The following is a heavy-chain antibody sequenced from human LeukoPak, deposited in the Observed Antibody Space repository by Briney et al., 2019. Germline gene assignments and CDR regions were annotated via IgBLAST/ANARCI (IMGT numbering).Heavy chain of an antibody. CDR2: IWYDGSNK. V-gene: IGHV3-33*06. CDR3: AKDIVGRLPRFAFDI. D-gene: IGHD2-15*01. J-gene: IGHJ3*02. Sequence: GGSLRLSCAASGFTFSSYGMHWVLQAPGKGLEWVAVIWYDGSNKYYADSVKGRFTISRDNSKNTLYLQMNSLRAEDTAVYYCAKDIVGRLPRFAFDIWGQGTMVTVSS. CDR1: GFTFSSYG.